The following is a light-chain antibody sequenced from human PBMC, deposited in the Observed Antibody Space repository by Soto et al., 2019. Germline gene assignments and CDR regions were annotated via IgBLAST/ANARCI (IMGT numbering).Light chain of an antibody. CDR2: DVS. J-gene: IGLJ2*01. V-gene: IGLV2-14*03. CDR1: SSDVGGYNS. CDR3: SSYTSTSTVV. Sequence: QSVLTQPASVSGSPGQSITMSCTGTSSDVGGYNSVSWYQQHPGKAPKLMIYDVSNRPSGVSNRFSGSKSVNTASLTISGLQAEDEADYYCSSYTSTSTVVFGGGTKVTVL.